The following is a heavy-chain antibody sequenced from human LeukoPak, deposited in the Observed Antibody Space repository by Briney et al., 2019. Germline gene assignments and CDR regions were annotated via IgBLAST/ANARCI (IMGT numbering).Heavy chain of an antibody. CDR3: TTDPLVPGVGALRGVWYYGMDV. J-gene: IGHJ6*02. Sequence: GGSLRLSCAASGFSFTSYAMSWVRQAPGKGLEWVGRIKSKTDGGTTDYAAPVKGRFTISRDDSKNTLYLQMNSLKTEDTAVYYCTTDPLVPGVGALRGVWYYGMDVWGQGTTVTVSS. CDR2: IKSKTDGGTT. D-gene: IGHD1-26*01. V-gene: IGHV3-15*01. CDR1: GFSFTSYA.